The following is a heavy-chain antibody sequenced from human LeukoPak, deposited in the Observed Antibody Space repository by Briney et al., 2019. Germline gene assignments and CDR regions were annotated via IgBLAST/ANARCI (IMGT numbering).Heavy chain of an antibody. CDR1: GFTFINYA. CDR2: IKGDGSST. CDR3: ARGTYYFDF. V-gene: IGHV3-74*01. Sequence: GGSLRLSRAASGFTFINYAMSWVRQAPGKGLVWVSRIKGDGSSTTYADSVKGRFTISRDNAKNTLYLQMNSLRAEDTAVYYCARGTYYFDFWGQGTLGSVSS. J-gene: IGHJ4*02. D-gene: IGHD2-8*01.